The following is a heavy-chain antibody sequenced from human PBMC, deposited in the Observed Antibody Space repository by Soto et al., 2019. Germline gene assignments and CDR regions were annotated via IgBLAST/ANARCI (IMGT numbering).Heavy chain of an antibody. CDR1: GYTFTSYD. V-gene: IGHV1-8*01. D-gene: IGHD6-13*01. Sequence: SVXVXXKTSGYTFTSYDINWVRQASGQGLEWMGLMNPNSGNTDYAQKFQGRVTMTRNTSISTAYMELSSLRSEDTAVYYCAREERQQMAYFYYGMDVWGQGTTVTVSS. J-gene: IGHJ6*02. CDR2: MNPNSGNT. CDR3: AREERQQMAYFYYGMDV.